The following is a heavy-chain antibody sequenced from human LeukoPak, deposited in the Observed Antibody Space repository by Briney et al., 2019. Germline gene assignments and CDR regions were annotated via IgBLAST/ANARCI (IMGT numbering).Heavy chain of an antibody. Sequence: GGSLRLSCAASGFTFSNCGMHWVRQAPGKGLEWVAFIRYDGSNKYYADSVKGRFTISRDNSKNTLYLQMNSLRAEDTALYYCAKLSGYDSSGYYDYWGQGTLVTVSS. V-gene: IGHV3-30*02. CDR2: IRYDGSNK. CDR1: GFTFSNCG. J-gene: IGHJ4*02. D-gene: IGHD3-22*01. CDR3: AKLSGYDSSGYYDY.